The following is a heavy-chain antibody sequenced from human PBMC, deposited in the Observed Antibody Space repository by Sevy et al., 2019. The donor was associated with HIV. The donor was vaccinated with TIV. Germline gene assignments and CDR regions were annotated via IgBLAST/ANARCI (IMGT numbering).Heavy chain of an antibody. CDR1: GLTFINAW. D-gene: IGHD1-26*01. CDR2: IKSKNEGATR. J-gene: IGHJ4*02. CDR3: TAGVGTSYFDH. V-gene: IGHV3-15*01. Sequence: GGSLRLSCAASGLTFINAWMSWVRQAPGKGLEWVGRIKSKNEGATRDFAAPVKGRFAISRDDSKNTLFLQMDSLKTEDTAVYYCTAGVGTSYFDHWGQGILVTVSS.